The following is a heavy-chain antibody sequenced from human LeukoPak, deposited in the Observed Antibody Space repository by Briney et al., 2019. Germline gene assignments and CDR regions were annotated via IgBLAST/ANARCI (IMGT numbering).Heavy chain of an antibody. CDR2: IYSGGST. D-gene: IGHD2-2*01. V-gene: IGHV3-53*01. CDR3: AKTVVPYGTYNDY. J-gene: IGHJ4*02. CDR1: GFTVSSNY. Sequence: GGSLRLSCAASGFTVSSNYMSWVRQAPGKGLEWVSVIYSGGSTYYADSVKGRFTISRDNSKNTLYLQMNSLRAEDTAVYYCAKTVVPYGTYNDYWGQGTLVTVSS.